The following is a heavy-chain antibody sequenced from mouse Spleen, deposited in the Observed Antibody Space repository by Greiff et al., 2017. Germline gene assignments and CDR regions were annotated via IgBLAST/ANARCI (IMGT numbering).Heavy chain of an antibody. J-gene: IGHJ1*01. CDR2: ISSGSSTI. Sequence: VQLKESGGGLVQPGGSRKLSCAASGFTFSSCGMHWVRQAPEKGLEWVAYISSGSSTIYYADTVKGRFTISRDNPKNTLFLQMTSLRSEDTAMYYCARGGRGWYFDVWGAGTTVTVSS. CDR1: GFTFSSCG. CDR3: ARGGRGWYFDV. D-gene: IGHD3-3*01. V-gene: IGHV5-17*02.